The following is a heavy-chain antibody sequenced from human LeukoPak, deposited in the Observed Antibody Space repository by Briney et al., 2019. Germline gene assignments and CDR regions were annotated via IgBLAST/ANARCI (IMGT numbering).Heavy chain of an antibody. V-gene: IGHV1-18*01. CDR1: GYTFTNYG. D-gene: IGHD5-24*01. J-gene: IGHJ4*02. Sequence: ASVKVSCKASGYTFTNYGINWVRQAPGQGLEWMGWISGYNGDINYAQRLQGRVTMTTDTSTSTAYMELRSLSSDDTAVYCCARVLSREGYFDYWGQGTLVTVSS. CDR3: ARVLSREGYFDY. CDR2: ISGYNGDI.